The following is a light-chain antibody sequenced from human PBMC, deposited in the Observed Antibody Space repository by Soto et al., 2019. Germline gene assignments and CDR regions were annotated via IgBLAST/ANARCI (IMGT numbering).Light chain of an antibody. CDR1: QSVSSSY. J-gene: IGKJ2*01. Sequence: EIVLTQSPGTLSLSPGEGATLSCRASQSVSSSYLAWYQQKPGQAPRLLFYGASSRATGIPDRFTGSGSGTDFTLTISRLEPEDFAVYFCQQYVSSPYTFGQGTKLEIK. V-gene: IGKV3-20*01. CDR3: QQYVSSPYT. CDR2: GAS.